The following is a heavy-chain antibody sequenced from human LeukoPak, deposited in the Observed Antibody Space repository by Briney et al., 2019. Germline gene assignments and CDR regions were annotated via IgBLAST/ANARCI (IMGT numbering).Heavy chain of an antibody. D-gene: IGHD2-2*01. Sequence: GGSLLLSCAASGFIFNNYGMSWVRQAPGKGPEWVSTIGTAGVHIKYADSAKGRFTISRDNSQNSLFLLLSSLRAEDTAVYYCAKRGGYCDGTTCYQYFDSWSQGTPVTVSP. CDR2: IGTAGVHI. CDR1: GFIFNNYG. CDR3: AKRGGYCDGTTCYQYFDS. J-gene: IGHJ4*02. V-gene: IGHV3-23*01.